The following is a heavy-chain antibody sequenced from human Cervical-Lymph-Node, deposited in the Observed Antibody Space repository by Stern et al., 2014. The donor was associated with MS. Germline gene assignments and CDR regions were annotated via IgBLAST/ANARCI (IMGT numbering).Heavy chain of an antibody. D-gene: IGHD5-18*01. CDR2: IRGSGGST. Sequence: EVQLVESGGGLVQPGGSRRLPGAASGFTFSSYAMSWVRQAPGKGLEWASAIRGSGGSTYYADSVKGRFTISRDNSKNTLYLQMNSLRAEDTAVYYCANPTSSGYSYAPDVAFDIWGQGTMVTVSS. J-gene: IGHJ3*02. CDR1: GFTFSSYA. CDR3: ANPTSSGYSYAPDVAFDI. V-gene: IGHV3-23*04.